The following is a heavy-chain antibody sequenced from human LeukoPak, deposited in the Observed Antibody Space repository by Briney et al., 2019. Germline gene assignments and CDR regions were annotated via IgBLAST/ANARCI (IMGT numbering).Heavy chain of an antibody. D-gene: IGHD3-10*01. Sequence: SETLSLTCAVYGGSFSGYYWSWIRQPPGKGLEWIGEINHSGSTNYNPSLKSRVTISVDTSKNQFSLKLSSVTAADTAVYYCARSPSYYGSGSYYPQYYYGMDVWGQGTTVTVSS. J-gene: IGHJ6*02. CDR1: GGSFSGYY. CDR2: INHSGST. CDR3: ARSPSYYGSGSYYPQYYYGMDV. V-gene: IGHV4-34*01.